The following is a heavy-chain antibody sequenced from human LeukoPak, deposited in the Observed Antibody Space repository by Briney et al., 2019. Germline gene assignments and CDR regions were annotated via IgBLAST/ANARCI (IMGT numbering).Heavy chain of an antibody. CDR2: IDSSGST. Sequence: SETLSLTCTVSGGSISSYYWTWIRQPAGKGLEWIGRIDSSGSTNYNPSLKSRVTITVDTSKNQFSLKLSSVTAADTAVYYCARGSPGYSSGWYRFDPWGQGTLVTVSS. J-gene: IGHJ5*02. CDR3: ARGSPGYSSGWYRFDP. V-gene: IGHV4-4*07. D-gene: IGHD6-19*01. CDR1: GGSISSYY.